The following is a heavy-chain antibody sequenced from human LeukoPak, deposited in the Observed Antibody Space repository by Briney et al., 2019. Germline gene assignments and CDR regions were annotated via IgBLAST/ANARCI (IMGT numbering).Heavy chain of an antibody. J-gene: IGHJ4*02. CDR2: IYYSGST. Sequence: PSETLSLTCTVSGGSISSTSYYWGWIRQPPGRGLEWIGYIYYSGSTNYNPSLKSRVTISVDTSKNQFSLKLSSVTAADTAVYYCASSYSGNYYVFDYWGQGTLVTVSS. D-gene: IGHD1-26*01. CDR1: GGSISSTSYY. V-gene: IGHV4-61*05. CDR3: ASSYSGNYYVFDY.